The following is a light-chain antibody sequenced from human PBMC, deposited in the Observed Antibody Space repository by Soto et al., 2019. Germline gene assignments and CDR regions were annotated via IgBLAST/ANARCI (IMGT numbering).Light chain of an antibody. V-gene: IGKV3-20*01. CDR3: QQYGSSPYT. CDR1: QSVGSSY. Sequence: EIVLTQSPGTLSLSPGGRATLSCRASQSVGSSYLAWYQQKPAQAPRLLIYGASSRATGIPDRFSGSGSGTDFTLTISRLEPADFAVYYCQQYGSSPYTFGQGTKLEIK. CDR2: GAS. J-gene: IGKJ2*01.